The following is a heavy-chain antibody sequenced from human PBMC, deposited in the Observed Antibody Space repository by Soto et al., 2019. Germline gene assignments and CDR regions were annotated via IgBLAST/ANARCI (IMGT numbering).Heavy chain of an antibody. D-gene: IGHD5-18*01. CDR2: ISAYNGNT. J-gene: IGHJ3*02. Sequence: GASVKVSCKASGYTFTSYGISWVRQAPGQGLEWMGWISAYNGNTNYAQKLQGRVTMTTDTSTSTAYMELRSLRSDDTAVYYCARQKSHSYGSKRASAFDIWGQWTMVTVSS. V-gene: IGHV1-18*01. CDR3: ARQKSHSYGSKRASAFDI. CDR1: GYTFTSYG.